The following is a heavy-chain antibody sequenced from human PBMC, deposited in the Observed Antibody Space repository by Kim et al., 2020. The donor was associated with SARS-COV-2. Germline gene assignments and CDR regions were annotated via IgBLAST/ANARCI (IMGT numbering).Heavy chain of an antibody. J-gene: IGHJ6*02. CDR3: ARRRPPGVEGPYGMDV. Sequence: SETLSLTCTVSGGSISSSSYYWGWIRQPPGRGLEFIGIIYYSGSTYYNPSLKSRVTISVDTSKNQFSLKLRSVTAADTAVYYCARRRPPGVEGPYGMDVWGQGTTVTVSS. CDR1: GGSISSSSYY. D-gene: IGHD3-10*01. V-gene: IGHV4-39*01. CDR2: IYYSGST.